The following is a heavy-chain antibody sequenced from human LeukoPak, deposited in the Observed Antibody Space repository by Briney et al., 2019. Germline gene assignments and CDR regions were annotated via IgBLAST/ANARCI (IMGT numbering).Heavy chain of an antibody. CDR2: IYPGDSDT. CDR1: GYSFTSYW. D-gene: IGHD1-26*01. V-gene: IGHV5-51*01. J-gene: IGHJ4*02. CDR3: ARGAEELLPYFDY. Sequence: GESLKISCKGSGYSFTSYWIGWVRQLPGKGLEWMGIIYPGDSDTRYSPSFQGQVTISADKSISTAYLQWSSLKASDAAMYYCARGAEELLPYFDYWGQGTLVTVSS.